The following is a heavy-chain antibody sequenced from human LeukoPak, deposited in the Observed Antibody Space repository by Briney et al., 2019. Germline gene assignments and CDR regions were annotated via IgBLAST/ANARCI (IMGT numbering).Heavy chain of an antibody. CDR2: IYHSGST. CDR3: ARYDYGSLFDY. D-gene: IGHD4-17*01. CDR1: GGSISSGGYY. V-gene: IGHV4-30-2*01. Sequence: SETLSLTCTVSGGSISSGGYYWRWIRQPPGKGLEWIGYIYHSGSTYYNPSLKSRVTISVDRSKNQFSLKLSSVTAADTAVYYCARYDYGSLFDYWGQGTLVTVSS. J-gene: IGHJ4*02.